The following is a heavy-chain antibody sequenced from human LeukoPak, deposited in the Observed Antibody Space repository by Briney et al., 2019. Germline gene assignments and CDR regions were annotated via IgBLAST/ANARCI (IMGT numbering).Heavy chain of an antibody. J-gene: IGHJ4*02. D-gene: IGHD6-19*01. CDR2: IYTRGST. Sequence: SETLSLTCTVSGDSISDDYWSWIRQAAGKELEWIGRIYTRGSTNYNPSLKSRVTISVDTSKNQFSLKLSSVTAADTAVYYCARLTRIAVAGPNNFDYWGQGTLVTVSS. CDR1: GDSISDDY. CDR3: ARLTRIAVAGPNNFDY. V-gene: IGHV4-4*07.